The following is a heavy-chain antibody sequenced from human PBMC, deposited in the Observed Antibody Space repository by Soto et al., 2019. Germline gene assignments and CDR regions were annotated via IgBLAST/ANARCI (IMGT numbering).Heavy chain of an antibody. D-gene: IGHD4-17*01. CDR1: GFTFSSYG. V-gene: IGHV3-33*01. Sequence: GGSLRLSCAASGFTFSSYGMHWVRQAPGQGLEXVAXXWXXGXXXXXAXXVKGRFTISRDNSKNTLYLQMNSLRAEETAVYYCARDYGDYSGILDYWGQGTLVTVSS. CDR3: ARDYGDYSGILDY. J-gene: IGHJ4*02. CDR2: XWXXGXXX.